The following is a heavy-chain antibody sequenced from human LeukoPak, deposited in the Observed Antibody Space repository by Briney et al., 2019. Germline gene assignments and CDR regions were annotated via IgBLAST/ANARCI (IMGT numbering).Heavy chain of an antibody. CDR3: ARLLDYDSSGYPDTFDI. CDR1: RGSISPNY. Sequence: PSETLSLTCTVSRGSISPNYWTWIRQPPGKGLEWIGYIYYSGSTNYNPSLKSRVTISLDTSRRQFSLRLSSVTAADTAVYYCARLLDYDSSGYPDTFDIWGQGTMVTVSS. V-gene: IGHV4-59*01. D-gene: IGHD3-22*01. CDR2: IYYSGST. J-gene: IGHJ3*02.